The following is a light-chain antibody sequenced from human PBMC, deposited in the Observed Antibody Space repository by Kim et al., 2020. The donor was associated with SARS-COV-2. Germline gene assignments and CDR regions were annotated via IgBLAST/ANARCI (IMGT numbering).Light chain of an antibody. CDR3: QQYDRSPYT. CDR2: GTS. Sequence: LSPGERATLSCRASRSIASNHLAWFQQKPGQAPRLLIYGTSSRATGIPDRFSASESGTDFTLTISRLEPEDFAVYYCQQYDRSPYTFGQGTKLEI. V-gene: IGKV3-20*01. CDR1: RSIASNH. J-gene: IGKJ2*01.